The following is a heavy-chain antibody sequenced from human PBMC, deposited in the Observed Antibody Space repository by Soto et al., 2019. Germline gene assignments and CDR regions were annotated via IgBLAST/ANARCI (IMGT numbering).Heavy chain of an antibody. CDR2: VFYTGTA. Sequence: QVQLQGSGPRMVKPSQTLSLTCTVSGGSINTGGYYWGWIRQLPGEGLEWIGHVFYTGTAFYNPSLKSRCAISIATSANQFFLQMTSVTAADTAIYYCARRLDDTVNTFFTGFDPWGQAILVTVSS. CDR3: ARRLDDTVNTFFTGFDP. CDR1: GGSINTGGYY. J-gene: IGHJ5*02. V-gene: IGHV4-31*03.